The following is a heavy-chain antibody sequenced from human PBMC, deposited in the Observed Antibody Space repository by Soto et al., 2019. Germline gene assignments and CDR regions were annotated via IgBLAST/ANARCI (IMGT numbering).Heavy chain of an antibody. CDR1: GYTFTSYG. Sequence: ASVKVYCKTSGYTFTSYGIIWVRQAPGQGLEWMGWISAYNGNTNYAQKLQGRVTMTTDTSTSTAYMELRSLRSDDTAVYYCARRIAVAGTGVDYWGQGTLVNLSS. J-gene: IGHJ4*02. V-gene: IGHV1-18*04. CDR3: ARRIAVAGTGVDY. D-gene: IGHD6-19*01. CDR2: ISAYNGNT.